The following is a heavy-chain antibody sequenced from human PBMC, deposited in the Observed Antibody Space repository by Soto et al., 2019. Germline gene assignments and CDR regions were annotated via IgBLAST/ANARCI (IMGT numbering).Heavy chain of an antibody. D-gene: IGHD5-12*01. CDR2: IIPILGIA. Sequence: QVQLVQSGAEVKKPGSSVKVSCKASGGTFSSYTISWVRQAPGQGLEWMGRIIPILGIANYAQKFQGRVTITADKSTSTAYMELSSLRSEDTAVYYCARDRRSGYDSKRKYYFDYWGQGTLVTVSS. V-gene: IGHV1-69*08. CDR3: ARDRRSGYDSKRKYYFDY. CDR1: GGTFSSYT. J-gene: IGHJ4*02.